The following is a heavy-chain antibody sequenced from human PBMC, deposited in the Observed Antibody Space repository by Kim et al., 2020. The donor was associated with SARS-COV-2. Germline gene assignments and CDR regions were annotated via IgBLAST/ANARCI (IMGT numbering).Heavy chain of an antibody. Sequence: SVKVSCKASGGTFSSYAISWVRQAPGQGLEWMGGIIPIFGTANYAQKFQGRVTITADESTSTAYMELSSLRSEDTAVYYCASLPQNYCSGGSCLLYYWGQGTLVTVSS. V-gene: IGHV1-69*13. CDR3: ASLPQNYCSGGSCLLYY. J-gene: IGHJ4*02. CDR1: GGTFSSYA. D-gene: IGHD2-15*01. CDR2: IIPIFGTA.